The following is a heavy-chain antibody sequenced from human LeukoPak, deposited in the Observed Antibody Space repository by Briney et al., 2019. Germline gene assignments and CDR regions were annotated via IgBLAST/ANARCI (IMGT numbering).Heavy chain of an antibody. CDR1: GGSISSYY. D-gene: IGHD3-10*01. V-gene: IGHV4-4*07. Sequence: SETLSLTCTVSGGSISSYYWSWIRQPAGKGLEWIGRIYASESTNYNPSLKSRVTMSVDTSKNQLSLNLNSVTAADTAVYYCARDGSGLRALDIWGQGTMVTVSS. CDR2: IYASEST. J-gene: IGHJ3*02. CDR3: ARDGSGLRALDI.